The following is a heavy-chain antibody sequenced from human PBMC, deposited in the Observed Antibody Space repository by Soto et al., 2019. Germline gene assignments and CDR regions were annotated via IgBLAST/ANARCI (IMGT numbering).Heavy chain of an antibody. CDR1: GYTFTSYD. V-gene: IGHV1-8*01. CDR2: MNPNSGNT. Sequence: ASVKVSCKASGYTFTSYDINWVRQATGQGLEWMGWMNPNSGNTGYAQKFQGRVTMTRNTSISTAYMELSSLRSEDTAVYYCARVRGYSGYGPSGQYYYYYYYMDVWGKGTTVTVSS. D-gene: IGHD5-12*01. CDR3: ARVRGYSGYGPSGQYYYYYYYMDV. J-gene: IGHJ6*03.